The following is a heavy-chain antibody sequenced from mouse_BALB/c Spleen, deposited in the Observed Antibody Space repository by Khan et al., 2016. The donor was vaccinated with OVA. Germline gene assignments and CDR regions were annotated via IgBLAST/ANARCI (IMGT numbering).Heavy chain of an antibody. CDR1: GFTFSAYG. Sequence: EVQRVESGGDLVKPGGSLRLSCAASGFTFSAYGMSWVRQTPDKRLEWVATINSDGYYTYYPDTVQGRFTISRNNAENTRYLHMSSLKSEDTAIYYCASHLTGSFAYWGQGTLVTVSA. CDR2: INSDGYYT. V-gene: IGHV5-6*01. J-gene: IGHJ3*01. CDR3: ASHLTGSFAY. D-gene: IGHD4-1*01.